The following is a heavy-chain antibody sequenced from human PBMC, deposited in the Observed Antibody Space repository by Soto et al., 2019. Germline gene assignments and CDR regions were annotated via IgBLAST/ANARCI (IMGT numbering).Heavy chain of an antibody. CDR3: ARAWGGRFGY. CDR1: GGSISSGGYY. V-gene: IGHV4-31*03. J-gene: IGHJ4*02. Sequence: QVQLQESGPGLVKPSQTLSLTCTVSGGSISSGGYYWSWIRQHPGKGLEWIGYIYYSGSTYYNPSLTSRVTISVAPSKTPFSLTLSSVPAPHTAVDYCARAWGGRFGYWGQGTRVTVSS. D-gene: IGHD3-16*01. CDR2: IYYSGST.